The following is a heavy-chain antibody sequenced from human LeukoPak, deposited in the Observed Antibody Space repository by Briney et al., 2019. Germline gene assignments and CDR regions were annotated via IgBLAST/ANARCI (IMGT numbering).Heavy chain of an antibody. J-gene: IGHJ4*02. Sequence: GGSLRLSCAASGFTLSSYSMNWVRQAPGKGLEWVSSISRSSSYIYYADSVKGRFTISRDNAKNSLYLQMNSLRAEDTAVYYCAKADYYDSSGYIDYWGQGTLVTVSS. V-gene: IGHV3-21*04. D-gene: IGHD3-22*01. CDR1: GFTLSSYS. CDR2: ISRSSSYI. CDR3: AKADYYDSSGYIDY.